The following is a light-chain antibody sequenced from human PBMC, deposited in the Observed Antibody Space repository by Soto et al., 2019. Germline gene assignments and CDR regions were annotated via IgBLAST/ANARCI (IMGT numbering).Light chain of an antibody. CDR3: SSYTSSSTRV. J-gene: IGLJ1*01. CDR1: SSDVGGYNY. Sequence: QSALPQPASGSGSPGQSITISCTGTSSDVGGYNYVSWYQQHPGKAPKLMIYAVSNRPSGVSNRFSGSKYGNTASLTISGLQAEDEAEYYCSSYTSSSTRVFGTGTKVTVL. V-gene: IGLV2-14*01. CDR2: AVS.